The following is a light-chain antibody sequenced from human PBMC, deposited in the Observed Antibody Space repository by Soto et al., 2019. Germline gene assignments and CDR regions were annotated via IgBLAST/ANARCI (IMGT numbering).Light chain of an antibody. V-gene: IGLV2-14*01. Sequence: QSALTQPASVSGSPGQSITISCTGTSSDVGAYDYVSWYQQHPGRAPKLMIYDVSYRPSGVSNRFSGSKSGNTASLTISGLQAEDEDDYYCSTYTTTSPVVFGGGTKLTVL. J-gene: IGLJ2*01. CDR3: STYTTTSPVV. CDR1: SSDVGAYDY. CDR2: DVS.